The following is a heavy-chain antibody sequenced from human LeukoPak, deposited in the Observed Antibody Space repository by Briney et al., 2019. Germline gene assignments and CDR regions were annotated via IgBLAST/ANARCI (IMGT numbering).Heavy chain of an antibody. J-gene: IGHJ6*03. CDR3: ARGPDAPVGAPFFYHYMDV. CDR1: GFTFDNYA. CDR2: IYGDGYSI. D-gene: IGHD2/OR15-2a*01. V-gene: IGHV3-23*05. Sequence: PGGSLRLSCVTSGFTFDNYAMTWVRQAPGKGLEWVSSIYGDGYSIYYADSVRGRFTLSRDNSRNTLYLEMKNLRAEDTAVYYCARGPDAPVGAPFFYHYMDVWGKGTTVSVS.